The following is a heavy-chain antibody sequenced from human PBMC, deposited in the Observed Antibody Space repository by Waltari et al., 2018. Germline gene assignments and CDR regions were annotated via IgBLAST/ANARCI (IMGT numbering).Heavy chain of an antibody. CDR1: FMDYF. CDR3: DPLPGGSGQTFDD. V-gene: IGHV1-69-2*01. Sequence: FMDYFMHCVQQAPGKGLEWMGRIDPEDGETVYAEKFQCRVTITADTSTDTAYMELSSLTSGDTAVYYCDPLPGGSGQTFDDWGQGTLVTVSS. J-gene: IGHJ4*02. CDR2: IDPEDGET. D-gene: IGHD3-10*01.